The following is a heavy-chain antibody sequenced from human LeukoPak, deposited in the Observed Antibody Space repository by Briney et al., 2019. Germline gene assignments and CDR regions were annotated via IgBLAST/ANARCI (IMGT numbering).Heavy chain of an antibody. D-gene: IGHD6-13*01. CDR1: GYTFTGHY. CDR2: ISAYNGNT. V-gene: IGHV1-18*01. CDR3: ARDFDSFIAAAGLDAFDI. Sequence: ASVKVSCKASGYTFTGHYLHWVRQAPGQGLEWMGWISAYNGNTNYAQKLQGRVTMTTDTSTSTAYMELRSLRSDDTAVYYCARDFDSFIAAAGLDAFDIWGQGTMVTVSS. J-gene: IGHJ3*02.